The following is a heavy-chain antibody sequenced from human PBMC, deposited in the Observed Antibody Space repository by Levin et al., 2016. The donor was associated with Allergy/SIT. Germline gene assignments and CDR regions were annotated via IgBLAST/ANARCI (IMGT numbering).Heavy chain of an antibody. Sequence: ASVKVSCKTSGYRFTTYGITWVRQVPGQGLEWMGWISAYNGKIHYAQNIQGRVIMTIDTSTSTAYMELRSLTSDDTAVYYCARGPSLAYFDYWGQGTLVTVSS. CDR1: GYRFTTYG. V-gene: IGHV1-18*04. J-gene: IGHJ4*02. CDR2: ISAYNGKI. CDR3: ARGPSLAYFDY.